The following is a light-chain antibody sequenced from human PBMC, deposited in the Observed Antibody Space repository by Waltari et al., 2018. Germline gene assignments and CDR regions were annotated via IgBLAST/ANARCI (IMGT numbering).Light chain of an antibody. CDR3: NSRDSSINHHYV. V-gene: IGLV3-19*01. CDR1: SLRSYS. Sequence: SSELTQDPAVSVALGQTVRITCQGDSLRSYSANWYQQKPGQAPIVVIYGKNNRPSGIPARFSGSTSGYTASLTITGAQAEDEADYYCNSRDSSINHHYVFGSGTKVTVL. J-gene: IGLJ1*01. CDR2: GKN.